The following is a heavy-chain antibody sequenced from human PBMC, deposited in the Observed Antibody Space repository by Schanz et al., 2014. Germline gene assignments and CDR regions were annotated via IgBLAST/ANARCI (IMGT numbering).Heavy chain of an antibody. V-gene: IGHV3-30*02. CDR2: IRYDGSNK. CDR1: GFSFSSYG. J-gene: IGHJ6*02. CDR3: ARPLGPNYYYYGLDV. Sequence: QVQLVESGGGVVQPGGSLRLSCAASGFSFSSYGMHWVRQAPGKGLEWVAFIRYDGSNKYYGDSVKGRFTISRDNSKNTLYLQMNSLRAEDTAVYYCARPLGPNYYYYGLDVWGQGTTVTVSS.